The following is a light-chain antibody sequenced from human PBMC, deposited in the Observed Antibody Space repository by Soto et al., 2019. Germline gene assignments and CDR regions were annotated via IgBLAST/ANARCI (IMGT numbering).Light chain of an antibody. CDR3: SSYTSSSTVV. CDR2: DVS. V-gene: IGLV2-14*01. J-gene: IGLJ2*01. CDR1: ISDVGGYNY. Sequence: QSALTQPASVSGSPGQSITISCTGTISDVGGYNYVSWYQQHPGKAPKLMIYDVSNRPSGVSNRVSGSKSGNTASLTISGVQAEDEADYYCSSYTSSSTVVFGGGTKVTVL.